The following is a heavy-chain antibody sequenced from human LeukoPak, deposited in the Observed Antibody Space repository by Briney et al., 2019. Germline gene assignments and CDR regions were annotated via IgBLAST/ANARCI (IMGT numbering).Heavy chain of an antibody. J-gene: IGHJ6*02. CDR2: IDNSGST. CDR1: GGSISSSY. CDR3: ARAPLYSGGSGWSIYYFYAMDV. V-gene: IGHV4-59*01. Sequence: SQTLSPTCTVSGGSISSSYWSWVRQPPGKGLEWIGYIDNSGSTNYNPSLKSRVTISLDTPKSQFSLKLSSVTAADTAVYYCARAPLYSGGSGWSIYYFYAMDVWSQGTTVTVSS. D-gene: IGHD6-19*01.